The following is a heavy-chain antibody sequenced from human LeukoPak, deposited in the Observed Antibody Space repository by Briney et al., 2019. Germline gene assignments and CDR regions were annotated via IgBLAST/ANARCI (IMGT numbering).Heavy chain of an antibody. CDR1: GYTFIGYY. CDR2: INPNSGVT. V-gene: IGHV1-2*02. J-gene: IGHJ4*02. Sequence: ASVKVSCKASGYTFIGYYMHWVRQAPGQGLEWMGWINPNSGVTNYAQKFQGRVTMTRDTSTSTVYMELSSLRSEDTAVYYCARDSGWWMFDYWGQGTLVTVSS. CDR3: ARDSGWWMFDY. D-gene: IGHD6-19*01.